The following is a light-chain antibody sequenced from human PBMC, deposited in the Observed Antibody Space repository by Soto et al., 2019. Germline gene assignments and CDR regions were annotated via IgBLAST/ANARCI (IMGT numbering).Light chain of an antibody. V-gene: IGKV1-5*02. Sequence: DIQMTQSPSALSASVGDRVAIVCRASQSVSDWLAWYQQRPGKAPKVLIYGASSLESGVPSRFSGSGSGTQFTLTISSLRPDDFATYYCQQYNSYPLTFGQGTKVEIK. CDR2: GAS. CDR1: QSVSDW. J-gene: IGKJ1*01. CDR3: QQYNSYPLT.